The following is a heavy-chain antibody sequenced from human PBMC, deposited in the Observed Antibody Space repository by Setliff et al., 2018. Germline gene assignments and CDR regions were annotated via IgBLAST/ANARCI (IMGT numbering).Heavy chain of an antibody. D-gene: IGHD5-18*01. V-gene: IGHV3-21*01. CDR1: GLIFTSYS. CDR3: AKLVWLTTWYYMDV. J-gene: IGHJ6*03. CDR2: ISSSSAYI. Sequence: PGGSLRLSCAASGLIFTSYSMNWVRQAPGKGLEWVSSISSSSAYIYYADSVKGRFTISRDNAKNSVYLQMNSLRAEDTAVYYCAKLVWLTTWYYMDVWGKGTTVTISS.